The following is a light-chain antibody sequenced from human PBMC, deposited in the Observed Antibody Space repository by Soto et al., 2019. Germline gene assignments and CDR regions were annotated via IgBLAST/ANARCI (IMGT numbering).Light chain of an antibody. Sequence: DIQMTQCPSSLSAFLGDRVTIICRASQAISNYLNWYQQRPGKAPKLLIYLASSLQSGVPSRFGGSGSGTDFTLTISSLQPEDSATYYCQQSYGPPITFGQGTRLEIK. J-gene: IGKJ5*01. CDR1: QAISNY. CDR3: QQSYGPPIT. V-gene: IGKV1-39*01. CDR2: LAS.